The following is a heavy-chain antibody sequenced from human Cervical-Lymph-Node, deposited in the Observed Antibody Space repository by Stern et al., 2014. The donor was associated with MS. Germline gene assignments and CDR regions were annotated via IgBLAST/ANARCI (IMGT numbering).Heavy chain of an antibody. Sequence: QVQLMQSGAEVKKPGASVKVSCKVSGYTLTELSMHWVRQAPGKGLEWMGGFDPEDGETIYAQKVQGRVTMTEDTSTDTAYMELSSLRSEDTAVYYCATDRDDFRSGYSAPTKGYGLDVWGQGTTVTVTS. J-gene: IGHJ6*02. V-gene: IGHV1-24*01. CDR3: ATDRDDFRSGYSAPTKGYGLDV. CDR1: GYTLTELS. D-gene: IGHD3-3*01. CDR2: FDPEDGET.